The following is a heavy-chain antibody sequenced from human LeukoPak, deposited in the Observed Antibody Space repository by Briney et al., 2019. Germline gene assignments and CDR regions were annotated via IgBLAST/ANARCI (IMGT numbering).Heavy chain of an antibody. V-gene: IGHV3-30-3*01. CDR2: ISYDGSNK. D-gene: IGHD2-15*01. Sequence: PGGSLRLSCAASGFTFSRHAMHWVRQAPGKGLERVAVISYDGSNKYYADSVKGRFTISRDNARNTLYLQMNSLRADDTALYYCTRGSGYSPLFDCWGQGTLVTVSS. CDR1: GFTFSRHA. J-gene: IGHJ4*02. CDR3: TRGSGYSPLFDC.